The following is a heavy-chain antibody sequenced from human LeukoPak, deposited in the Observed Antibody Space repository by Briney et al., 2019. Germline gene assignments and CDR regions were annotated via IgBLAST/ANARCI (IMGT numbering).Heavy chain of an antibody. Sequence: GGSLRLSCAASGFTFSDYYMSWIRQAPGKGLEWVSHISSSGRLMQYADSVKGRFTITRDNAQNFMSLQMNSLKPEDTAVYYCARDTNSGLDVWGRGTTVTVSS. CDR1: GFTFSDYY. V-gene: IGHV3-11*01. CDR2: ISSSGRLM. CDR3: ARDTNSGLDV. D-gene: IGHD2/OR15-2a*01. J-gene: IGHJ6*02.